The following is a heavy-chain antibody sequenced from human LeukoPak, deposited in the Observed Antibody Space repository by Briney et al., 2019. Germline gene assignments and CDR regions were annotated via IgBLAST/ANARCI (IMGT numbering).Heavy chain of an antibody. CDR1: GYSISGSTYY. Sequence: PSETLSLTCTVSGYSISGSTYYWGWIRQPPGKGLEWIGSVYHSGSTNYNPSLKSRVTISVDTSKNQFSLKLSSVTAADTAVYYCAIHYGDYEWNQDYWGQGTLVTVSS. CDR2: VYHSGST. CDR3: AIHYGDYEWNQDY. J-gene: IGHJ4*02. D-gene: IGHD4-17*01. V-gene: IGHV4-39*07.